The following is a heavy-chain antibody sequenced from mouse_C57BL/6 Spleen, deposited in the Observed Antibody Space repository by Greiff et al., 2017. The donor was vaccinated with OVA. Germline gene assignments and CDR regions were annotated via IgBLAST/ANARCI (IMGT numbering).Heavy chain of an antibody. J-gene: IGHJ4*01. Sequence: VQLQQSGPELVKPGASVKISCKASGYTFTDYYMNWVQQSHGKSLEWIGDINPNNGGTSYNQKFKGKATLTVDKSSSTAYMELRSLTSEDSAVYYCARRWLGYAMDYWGQGTSVTVSS. CDR2: INPNNGGT. CDR1: GYTFTDYY. CDR3: ARRWLGYAMDY. V-gene: IGHV1-26*01. D-gene: IGHD2-3*01.